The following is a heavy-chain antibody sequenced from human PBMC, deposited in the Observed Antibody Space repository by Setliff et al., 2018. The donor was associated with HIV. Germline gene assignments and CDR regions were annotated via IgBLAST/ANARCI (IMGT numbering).Heavy chain of an antibody. V-gene: IGHV4-59*01. J-gene: IGHJ6*03. D-gene: IGHD3-10*01. CDR1: GGSFSSYY. Sequence: SETLSLTCAVYGGSFSSYYCSWIRQPPGKGLEWIGYIDYSGSTNYNPSLKSRVTISVDTSKNQFSLKLSSVTAADTAVYYCARGQYYYGSGISYYYYYYYVDVWGKGTTVTVSS. CDR3: ARGQYYYGSGISYYYYYYYVDV. CDR2: IDYSGST.